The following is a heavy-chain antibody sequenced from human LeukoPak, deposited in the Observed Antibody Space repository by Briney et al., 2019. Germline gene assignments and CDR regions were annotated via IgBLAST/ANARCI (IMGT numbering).Heavy chain of an antibody. V-gene: IGHV3-21*01. Sequence: GGSLRLSCAASGFTFSSYSMNWVRQAPGKGLEWVSSISSSSSYIYYADSVKGRFTISRDNAENSLYLQMNSLRAEDTAVYYCARVDPYYYDSSGYLAPHAFDIWGQGTMVTVSS. CDR1: GFTFSSYS. CDR3: ARVDPYYYDSSGYLAPHAFDI. CDR2: ISSSSSYI. J-gene: IGHJ3*02. D-gene: IGHD3-22*01.